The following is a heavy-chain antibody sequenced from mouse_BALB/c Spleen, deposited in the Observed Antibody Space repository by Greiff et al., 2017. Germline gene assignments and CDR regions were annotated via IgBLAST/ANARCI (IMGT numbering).Heavy chain of an antibody. J-gene: IGHJ4*01. CDR1: GYSITSDYA. D-gene: IGHD2-12*01. CDR3: ARHDGGRSYAMDY. Sequence: EVQLQESGPGLVKPSQSLSLTCTVTGYSITSDYAWNWIRQFPGNKLEWMGYISYSGSTSYNPSLKSRISITRDTSKNQFFLQLNSVTTEDTATYYCARHDGGRSYAMDYWGQGTSVTVSS. CDR2: ISYSGST. V-gene: IGHV3-2*02.